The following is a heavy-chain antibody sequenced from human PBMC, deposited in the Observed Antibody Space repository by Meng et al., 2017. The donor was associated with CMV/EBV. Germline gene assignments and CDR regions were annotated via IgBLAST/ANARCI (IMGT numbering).Heavy chain of an antibody. J-gene: IGHJ4*02. Sequence: QLQLQESVPGSVKPSQTLSLTCTFSGGSISSGDYYWSWIRQPPGKGLEWIGYIHYSWRTYYIPSLKSRVTISVDTSKNQFSLKLSSVTAADTAVYYCARVTSRVAGAFDYWGQGTLVTVSS. CDR3: ARVTSRVAGAFDY. V-gene: IGHV4-30-4*08. CDR2: IHYSWRT. CDR1: GGSISSGDYY. D-gene: IGHD1-14*01.